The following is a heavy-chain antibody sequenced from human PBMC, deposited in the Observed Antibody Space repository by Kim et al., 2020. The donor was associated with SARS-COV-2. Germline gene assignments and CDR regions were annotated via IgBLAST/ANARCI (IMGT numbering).Heavy chain of an antibody. CDR3: AKFLVVVAATGHFQH. J-gene: IGHJ1*01. D-gene: IGHD2-15*01. V-gene: IGHV3-23*01. Sequence: DTVKGRFNTPRDQSNNTVYLQMNSMRAEDTAVYYCAKFLVVVAATGHFQHWGQGTLVTVSS.